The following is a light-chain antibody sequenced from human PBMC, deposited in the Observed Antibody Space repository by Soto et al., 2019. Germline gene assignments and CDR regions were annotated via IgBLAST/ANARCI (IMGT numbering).Light chain of an antibody. V-gene: IGKV3-11*01. Sequence: LRQRPAPLSMSPGERATLSCRASQNIDNFLVWYQQKPGQAPRLLIYDASKRATGIPARFSGSGSGTDFTLTISSLEPEDFAVYYCQQRYTLITFGPGTKVDIK. CDR2: DAS. J-gene: IGKJ3*01. CDR3: QQRYTLIT. CDR1: QNIDNF.